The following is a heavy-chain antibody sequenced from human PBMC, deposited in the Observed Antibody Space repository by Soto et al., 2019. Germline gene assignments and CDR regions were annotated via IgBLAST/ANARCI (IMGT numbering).Heavy chain of an antibody. CDR1: GFTFDDYW. CDR3: ARDITGWT. J-gene: IGHJ5*02. D-gene: IGHD6-19*01. CDR2: IGSDGTST. Sequence: EVQLVESGGGVVQPGGSLRLSCAASGFTFDDYWMHWARQAPGKGLAWVARIGSDGTSTSYADSVKGRFTISRDNAKNTLYLQMNNLRADDTAVYYCARDITGWTWGQGTLVTVSS. V-gene: IGHV3-74*01.